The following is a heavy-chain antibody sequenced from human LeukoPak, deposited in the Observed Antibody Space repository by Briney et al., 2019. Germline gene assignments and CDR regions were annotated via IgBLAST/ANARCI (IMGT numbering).Heavy chain of an antibody. CDR3: ARYYYDSSGYYYAFDI. CDR1: GGTFSSYA. D-gene: IGHD3-22*01. V-gene: IGHV1-69*05. CDR2: IIPIFGTA. J-gene: IGHJ4*02. Sequence: SVKVSCKASGGTFSSYAISWVRQAPGQGLEWMGGIIPIFGTANYAQKFQGRVTITTDESTSTAYMELSSLRSEDTAVYYCARYYYDSSGYYYAFDIWGQGTLVTVSS.